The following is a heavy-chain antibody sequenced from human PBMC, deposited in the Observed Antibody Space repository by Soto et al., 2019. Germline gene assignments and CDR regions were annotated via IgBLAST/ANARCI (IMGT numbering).Heavy chain of an antibody. CDR3: VTLYFGSLLN. D-gene: IGHD1-26*01. CDR2: IQSKTDGGTI. V-gene: IGHV3-15*01. J-gene: IGHJ4*02. CDR1: GFTLSDAW. Sequence: EVQLVEAGGGLVKPGGSLRLSCAVSGFTLSDAWIMWVRQAPGKGLEYVGRIQSKTDGGTIDYAAPVKGRFTISGDDSTNTLYLQMNSLKIEDTAMYYCVTLYFGSLLNWGQGTLVTVSS.